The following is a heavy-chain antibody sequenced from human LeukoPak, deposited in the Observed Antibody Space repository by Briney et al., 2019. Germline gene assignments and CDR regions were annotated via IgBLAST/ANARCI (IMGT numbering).Heavy chain of an antibody. V-gene: IGHV3-23*01. Sequence: PGGSLRLSCAASGFTFSSYAMRWVRQAPGKGLEWVSAIGGSGGTTYYADSVKGRFTISRDNSKNTLYLQMNSLRAEDTAVYDCAKGYYTYYYDYWGQGTLVTVSS. CDR3: AKGYYTYYYDY. J-gene: IGHJ4*02. CDR2: IGGSGGTT. D-gene: IGHD3-3*01. CDR1: GFTFSSYA.